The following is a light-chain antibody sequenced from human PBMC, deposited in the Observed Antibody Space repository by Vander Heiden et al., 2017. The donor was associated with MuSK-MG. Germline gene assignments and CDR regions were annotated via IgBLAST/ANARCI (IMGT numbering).Light chain of an antibody. CDR3: MQGLQTPPHT. CDR2: LGS. Sequence: VMTQSPLSLPVTHGAPASISCRSSQSLLHSNGYNYLDWYLQKPGQSPQLLIYLGSNRASGVPDRFSGSGSGTDFTLKISRVEADDVGVYYCMQGLQTPPHTFGGGTKVEIK. J-gene: IGKJ4*02. V-gene: IGKV2-28*01. CDR1: QSLLHSNGYNY.